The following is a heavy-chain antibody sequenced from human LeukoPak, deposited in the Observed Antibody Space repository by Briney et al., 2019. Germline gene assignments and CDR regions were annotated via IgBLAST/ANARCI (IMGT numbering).Heavy chain of an antibody. D-gene: IGHD2-15*01. V-gene: IGHV3-15*01. CDR3: VRGLLTPMVAANP. CDR2: IKSKTDGGAT. J-gene: IGHJ4*02. Sequence: GGSLRLSCAASGFTFSNAWMSWVRQAPGKGLEWVGRIKSKTDGGATDYAAPVKGRFTISRDDSKNTLYLQMNSLKTEDTAVYYCVRGLLTPMVAANPRGQGTLVTVSS. CDR1: GFTFSNAW.